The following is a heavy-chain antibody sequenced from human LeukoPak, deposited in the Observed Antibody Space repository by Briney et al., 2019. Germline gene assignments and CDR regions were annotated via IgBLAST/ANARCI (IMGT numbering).Heavy chain of an antibody. J-gene: IGHJ4*02. V-gene: IGHV3-23*01. Sequence: GGSLRLSCVVSGFSFNTYWMSWVRQAPGKGLEWVSAISGSGGSTYYADSVKGRFTISRDNSKNTLYLQMNSLRAEDTAVYYCAKDLRIFGVVIFSIDYWGQGTLVTVSS. CDR2: ISGSGGST. CDR1: GFSFNTYW. D-gene: IGHD3-3*01. CDR3: AKDLRIFGVVIFSIDY.